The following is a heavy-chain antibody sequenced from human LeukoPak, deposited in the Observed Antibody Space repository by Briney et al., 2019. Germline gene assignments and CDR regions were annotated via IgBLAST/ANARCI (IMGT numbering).Heavy chain of an antibody. Sequence: AGSLRLSCAASGFTFNMYAMSWVRLAPGKGLQWVASMCGSAGCTYYANPVKGRFTISRDNAKNSLDLQMNSLRAEDTAVYYCARATTIFGVVSAFDIWGQGTMVTVSS. CDR2: MCGSAGCT. J-gene: IGHJ3*02. CDR1: GFTFNMYA. D-gene: IGHD3-3*01. V-gene: IGHV3-23*01. CDR3: ARATTIFGVVSAFDI.